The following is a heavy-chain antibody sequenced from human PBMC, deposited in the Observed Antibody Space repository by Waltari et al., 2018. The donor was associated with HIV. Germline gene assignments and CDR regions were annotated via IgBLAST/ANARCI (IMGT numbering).Heavy chain of an antibody. V-gene: IGHV4-59*01. D-gene: IGHD4-17*01. CDR2: IYYSGST. CDR3: ARVDYGPNPYGMDV. CDR1: GGSISSYY. Sequence: QVQLQESGPGLVKPSETLSLTCTVPGGSISSYYWSWLRQPPGKGLGLIGYIYYSGSTNCTPTLRGRVTISVDTSKNQCSLKLSSVTAADTAVYYCARVDYGPNPYGMDVWGQGTTVTVSS. J-gene: IGHJ6*02.